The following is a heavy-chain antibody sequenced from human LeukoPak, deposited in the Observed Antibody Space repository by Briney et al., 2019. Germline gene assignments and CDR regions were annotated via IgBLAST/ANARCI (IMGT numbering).Heavy chain of an antibody. D-gene: IGHD5-18*01. V-gene: IGHV4-39*07. J-gene: IGHJ4*02. CDR1: GGSISSSSYY. CDR3: ATLDSYGYSLRY. CDR2: IYYSGST. Sequence: SETLSLTCTVSGGSISSSSYYWGWIRQPPGKGLEWIGSIYYSGSTYYNPSLKSRVTISLDTSKNQFSLKLISVTAADTAVYYCATLDSYGYSLRYWGQGTLVTVSS.